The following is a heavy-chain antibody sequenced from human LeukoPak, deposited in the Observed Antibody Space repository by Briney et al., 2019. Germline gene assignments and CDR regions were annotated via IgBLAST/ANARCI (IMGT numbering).Heavy chain of an antibody. J-gene: IGHJ4*02. CDR3: AKEVASAGLDY. CDR1: GFTFSSYW. V-gene: IGHV3-30*18. CDR2: IAYDGSNK. Sequence: GGSLRLSCAASGFTFSSYWMTWVRQAPGKGLEWVAVIAYDGSNKYYADSVKGRFTISRDNSKNTVYLQMNSLRAEDTAVYYCAKEVASAGLDYWGQGTLVTVSS. D-gene: IGHD6-19*01.